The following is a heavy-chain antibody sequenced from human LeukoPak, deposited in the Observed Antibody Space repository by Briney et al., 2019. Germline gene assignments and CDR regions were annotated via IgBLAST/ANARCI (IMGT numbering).Heavy chain of an antibody. CDR3: AKDGEYYDILTGYSSFDY. D-gene: IGHD3-9*01. Sequence: GGSLRLSCAASGFTFSNYNMNWVRQAPGKGLEWVSAISGSGSGGSTYYADSVKGRFTISRDNSKNTLYLQMNSLRAEDTAVYYCAKDGEYYDILTGYSSFDYWGQGTLVTVSS. CDR1: GFTFSNYN. V-gene: IGHV3-23*01. J-gene: IGHJ4*02. CDR2: ISGSGSGGST.